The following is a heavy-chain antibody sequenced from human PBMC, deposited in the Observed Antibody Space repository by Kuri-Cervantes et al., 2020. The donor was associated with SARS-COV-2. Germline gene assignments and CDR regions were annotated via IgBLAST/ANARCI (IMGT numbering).Heavy chain of an antibody. CDR1: GGSISSSSYY. CDR3: AKLGFVVVVAASLNYYYYYMDV. Sequence: SETLSLTCTVSGGSISSSSYYWGWIRQPPGKGLEWIGSIYYSGSTYYNPSLKSRVTISVDTSKNQFSLKLSSVTAADTAVYYCAKLGFVVVVAASLNYYYYYMDVWGKGTTVTVSS. D-gene: IGHD2-15*01. J-gene: IGHJ6*03. CDR2: IYYSGST. V-gene: IGHV4-39*01.